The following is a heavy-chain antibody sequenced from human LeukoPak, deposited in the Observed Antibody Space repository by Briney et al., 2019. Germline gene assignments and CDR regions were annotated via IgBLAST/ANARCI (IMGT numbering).Heavy chain of an antibody. CDR1: GFTFSSYA. D-gene: IGHD1-14*01. CDR3: ANYRRNPSYYYYMDV. Sequence: GGSLRLSCAASGFTFSSYAMSWVRQAPGKGLEWVSAISGSGGSTYYADSVKGRFTISRDNSKNTLYLQMNSLRAEDTAVYYCANYRRNPSYYYYMDVWGKGTTVTVSS. V-gene: IGHV3-23*01. CDR2: ISGSGGST. J-gene: IGHJ6*03.